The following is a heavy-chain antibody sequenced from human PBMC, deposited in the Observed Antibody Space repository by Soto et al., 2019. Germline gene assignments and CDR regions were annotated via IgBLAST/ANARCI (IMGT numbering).Heavy chain of an antibody. CDR2: ISDRPTGHT. Sequence: PGGSLRLSCVASGFTFSHYTLNWVRRAPGKGLERVSTISDRPTGHTHYAESVRGRFTISRDDSRDTVFLQMDSLRAEDTAVHYCTTRMTAHFDYWGQGVLVTVSS. CDR1: GFTFSHYT. D-gene: IGHD2-21*02. J-gene: IGHJ4*02. V-gene: IGHV3-23*01. CDR3: TTRMTAHFDY.